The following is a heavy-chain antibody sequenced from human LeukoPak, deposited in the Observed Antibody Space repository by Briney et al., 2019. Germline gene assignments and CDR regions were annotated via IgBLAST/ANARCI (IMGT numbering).Heavy chain of an antibody. D-gene: IGHD5-18*01. J-gene: IGHJ4*02. V-gene: IGHV4-39*01. Sequence: SETLSLTCTVSGDSISSSTYCWGWIRQPLGKGLEWIGSIYYSGTTYYSPSLKTRVTISVDTSKNQFSLKLSSVTAADTAVYYCARLVSRRGYSFDYWGQGTLVTASS. CDR2: IYYSGTT. CDR1: GDSISSSTYC. CDR3: ARLVSRRGYSFDY.